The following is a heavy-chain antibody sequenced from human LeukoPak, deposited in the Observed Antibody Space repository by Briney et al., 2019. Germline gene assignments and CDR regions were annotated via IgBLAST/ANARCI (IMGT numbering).Heavy chain of an antibody. CDR1: GFTFSNSA. V-gene: IGHV3-23*01. D-gene: IGHD2-15*01. CDR2: ISGSGGST. J-gene: IGHJ4*02. Sequence: GGSLRLSCAASGFTFSNSAMSWVRQAPGKGLEWVSAISGSGGSTYYADSVKGRFTISRDNSKNTLYLQMNSLRAEDTAVYYCAKEYWSGGSCYCSRWGQGTLVTVSS. CDR3: AKEYWSGGSCYCSR.